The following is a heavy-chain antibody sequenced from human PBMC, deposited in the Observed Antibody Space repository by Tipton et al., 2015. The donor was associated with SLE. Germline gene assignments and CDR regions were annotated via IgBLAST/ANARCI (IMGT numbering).Heavy chain of an antibody. V-gene: IGHV3-74*01. CDR3: ARGYSSGYRIDY. Sequence: SLRLSCAASGFSFSNYWMHWVRQPPGKGLIWVSRINGDGSTTTYADSVKGRFAISRDNAKTTLYLQMNSLTVEDTAVYYCARGYSSGYRIDYWGQGTLVTVSS. D-gene: IGHD5-18*01. CDR2: INGDGSTT. J-gene: IGHJ4*02. CDR1: GFSFSNYW.